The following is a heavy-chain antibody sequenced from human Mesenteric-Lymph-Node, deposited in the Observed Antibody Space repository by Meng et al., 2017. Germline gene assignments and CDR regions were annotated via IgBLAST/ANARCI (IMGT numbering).Heavy chain of an antibody. CDR3: AKDPYYDFWSGSFDP. Sequence: GESLKISCAASGFTFSSYAMHWVRQAPGKGLEWVSGISGSGGDIYYVDSVKGRFTISRDNSKNTLYLQINSLRAEDTAVYYCAKDPYYDFWSGSFDPWGQGTLVTVSS. CDR1: GFTFSSYA. D-gene: IGHD3-3*01. J-gene: IGHJ5*02. V-gene: IGHV3-23*01. CDR2: ISGSGGDI.